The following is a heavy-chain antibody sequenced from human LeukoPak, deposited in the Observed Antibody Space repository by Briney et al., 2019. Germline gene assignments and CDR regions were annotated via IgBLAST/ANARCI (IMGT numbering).Heavy chain of an antibody. CDR1: GYTFTSYY. J-gene: IGHJ3*02. V-gene: IGHV1-46*01. Sequence: ASVKVSCKASGYTFTSYYMHWVRQAPGQGLEWMGIINPSGGSTSYAQKFQGRVTMTRDTSTSTVYRELSSLRSEDTAVYYCAREPRGDTAMVKSAFDIWGQGTMVTVSS. D-gene: IGHD5-18*01. CDR2: INPSGGST. CDR3: AREPRGDTAMVKSAFDI.